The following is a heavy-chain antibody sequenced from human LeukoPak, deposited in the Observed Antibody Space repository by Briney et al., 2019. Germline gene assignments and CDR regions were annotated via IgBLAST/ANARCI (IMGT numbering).Heavy chain of an antibody. Sequence: PSETLSLTCTVSGGSISSYYWSWIRQPPGKGLEWIGYIYYSGSTYYNPSLESRVTISVDTSKNQFSLKLSSVTAADTAVYYCASEMATNLFDYWGQGTLVTVSS. J-gene: IGHJ4*02. V-gene: IGHV4-59*01. CDR3: ASEMATNLFDY. D-gene: IGHD5-24*01. CDR1: GGSISSYY. CDR2: IYYSGST.